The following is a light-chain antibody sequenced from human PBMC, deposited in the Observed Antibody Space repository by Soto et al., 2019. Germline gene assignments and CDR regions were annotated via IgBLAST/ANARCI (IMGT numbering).Light chain of an antibody. J-gene: IGKJ2*01. Sequence: DIQMPQSPSSLSASVGDRVTITCQASQDISNYLNWYQQKSGKAPKLLIYDASNLETGVPSRFSGSGSGTDFTFTNSGLQPEDIATYYCQQYDNLPPYTFGQGTKLEIK. V-gene: IGKV1-33*01. CDR1: QDISNY. CDR3: QQYDNLPPYT. CDR2: DAS.